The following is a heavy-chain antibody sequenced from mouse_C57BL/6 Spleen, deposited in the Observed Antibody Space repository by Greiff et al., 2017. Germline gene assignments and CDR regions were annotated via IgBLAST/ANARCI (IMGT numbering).Heavy chain of an antibody. D-gene: IGHD1-1*01. V-gene: IGHV1-72*01. Sequence: VKQSCKASGYTFTSYWMHWVKQRPGRGLEWIGRIDPNSGGTKYNEKFKSKATLTVDKPSSTAYMQLSSLTSEDSAVYYCARSWITTVVPFGYWGQGTTLTVSS. CDR2: IDPNSGGT. CDR1: GYTFTSYW. CDR3: ARSWITTVVPFGY. J-gene: IGHJ2*01.